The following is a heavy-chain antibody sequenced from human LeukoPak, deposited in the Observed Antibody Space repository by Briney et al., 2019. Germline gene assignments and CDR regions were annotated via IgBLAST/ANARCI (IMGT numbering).Heavy chain of an antibody. CDR2: IYYSGST. Sequence: PSETLSLTCTVSGGSISSGGYYWSWIRQHPGKGLEWIGYIYYSGSTYYNPSLKSRVTISVDTSKNQFSLKLSSVTAADTAVYYCARDVATAMADYYCGMNVWGQGTTVTVSS. CDR1: GGSISSGGYY. V-gene: IGHV4-31*03. CDR3: ARDVATAMADYYCGMNV. J-gene: IGHJ6*02. D-gene: IGHD5-18*01.